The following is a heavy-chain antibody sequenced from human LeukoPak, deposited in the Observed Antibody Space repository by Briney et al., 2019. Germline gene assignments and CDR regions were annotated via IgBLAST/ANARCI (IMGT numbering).Heavy chain of an antibody. J-gene: IGHJ4*02. CDR2: IYYSGST. D-gene: IGHD6-19*01. CDR1: GGSISSSSYY. V-gene: IGHV4-39*01. Sequence: SETLSLTCTVSGGSISSSSYYWGWIRQPPGKGLEWIGSIYYSGSTYYNPSLKSRVTISVDTSKNQFSLKLRSVTAADTAVYYCARKAVAGKRVDYWGQGTLVTVSS. CDR3: ARKAVAGKRVDY.